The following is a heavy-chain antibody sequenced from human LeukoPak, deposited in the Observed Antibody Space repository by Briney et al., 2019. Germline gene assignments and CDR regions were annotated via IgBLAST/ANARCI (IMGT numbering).Heavy chain of an antibody. V-gene: IGHV3-74*01. CDR3: ARTTGGPASTWAFDI. CDR1: GFTFSTYW. J-gene: IGHJ3*02. D-gene: IGHD6-13*01. CDR2: ISGDGSAT. Sequence: GGSLRLSCAASGFTFSTYWMHWVRQAPGKGLVSVSRISGDGSATTYADSMKGRFTVSRDNAKNTLYLQLSSLRAEDTAIYYCARTTGGPASTWAFDIWGQGTMVTVS.